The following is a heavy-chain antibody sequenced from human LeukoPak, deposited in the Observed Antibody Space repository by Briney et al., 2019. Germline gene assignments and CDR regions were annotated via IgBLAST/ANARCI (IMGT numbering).Heavy chain of an antibody. D-gene: IGHD2-2*03. V-gene: IGHV3-21*01. CDR2: ISSSSSYI. Sequence: KAGGSLRLSCAASGFTFSSYSMNWVRQAPGKGLEWVSSISSSSSYIYYADSVKGRFTISRDNAKNSLYLQMNSLRAEDTAVYYCASGYCSSTSCQEIWYAFDIWGQGTMVTVSS. CDR3: ASGYCSSTSCQEIWYAFDI. CDR1: GFTFSSYS. J-gene: IGHJ3*02.